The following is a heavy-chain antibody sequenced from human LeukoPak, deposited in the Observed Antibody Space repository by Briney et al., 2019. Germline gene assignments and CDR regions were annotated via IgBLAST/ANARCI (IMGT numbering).Heavy chain of an antibody. CDR2: ISGSGGST. D-gene: IGHD3-22*01. J-gene: IGHJ4*02. V-gene: IGHV3-23*01. CDR3: AKVYRPYYYDSSGYSDFDY. CDR1: GFIFSSYS. Sequence: GGSLRLSCVASGFIFSSYSMSWVRQAPGKGLEWVSAISGSGGSTYYADSVKGRFTISRDNSKNTLYLQMNSLRAEDTAVYYCAKVYRPYYYDSSGYSDFDYWGQGTLVTVSS.